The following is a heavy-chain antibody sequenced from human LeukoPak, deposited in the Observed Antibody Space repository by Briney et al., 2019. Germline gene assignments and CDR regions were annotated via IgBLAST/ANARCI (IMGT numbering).Heavy chain of an antibody. CDR2: ISYDGSKK. V-gene: IGHV3-30*01. CDR3: ARGGSGSYYYYYYYMDV. J-gene: IGHJ6*03. D-gene: IGHD3-10*01. CDR1: GFTFSSHA. Sequence: GGSLRLSCAASGFTFSSHAMHWVRQAPGKGLEWVAVISYDGSKKYYADSVKGRFTISRDNSKNTLSLEVNSLRAEDTAVYYCARGGSGSYYYYYYYMDVWGKGTTVTVSS.